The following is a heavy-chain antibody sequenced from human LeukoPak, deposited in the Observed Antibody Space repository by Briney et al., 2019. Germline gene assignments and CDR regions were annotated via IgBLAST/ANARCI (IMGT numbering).Heavy chain of an antibody. CDR1: GGSISSSSYY. J-gene: IGHJ4*02. Sequence: PSETLSLTCTVSGGSISSSSYYWGWIRQPPGKGLEWIGEINHSGSTNYNPSLKSRVTISVDTSKNQFSLKLSSVTAADTAVYYCATLTEEYYYDSSGYYRTAQFDYWGQGTLVTVSS. CDR2: INHSGST. CDR3: ATLTEEYYYDSSGYYRTAQFDY. D-gene: IGHD3-22*01. V-gene: IGHV4-39*07.